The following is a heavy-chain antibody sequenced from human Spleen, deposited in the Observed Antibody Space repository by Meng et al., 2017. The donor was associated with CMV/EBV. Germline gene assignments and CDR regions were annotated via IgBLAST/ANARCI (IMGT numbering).Heavy chain of an antibody. CDR2: IYYSGST. CDR1: GGSISSSSYY. D-gene: IGHD1-14*01. V-gene: IGHV4-39*01. Sequence: GSLRLSCTVSGGSISSSSYYWGWIRQPPGKGPEWIGSIYYSGSTYYNPSLKSRVTISVDTSKNQFSLKLSSVTAADTAVYYCAYKRGYYYYGMDVWGQGTTVTVSS. CDR3: AYKRGYYYYGMDV. J-gene: IGHJ6*02.